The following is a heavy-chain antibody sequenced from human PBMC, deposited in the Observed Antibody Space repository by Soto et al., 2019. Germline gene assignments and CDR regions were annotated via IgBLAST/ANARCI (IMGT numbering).Heavy chain of an antibody. Sequence: GSAVKVTCEASCSSFTETGISWRRPAPGQRNEWMGRIIPILGIANYAQKFQGRVTITADKSTSTAYMELSSLRSEDTAVYYCARAHDYGDPNWFFDLWGRGTLVTVSS. D-gene: IGHD4-17*01. CDR1: CSSFTETG. V-gene: IGHV1-69*04. J-gene: IGHJ2*01. CDR3: ARAHDYGDPNWFFDL. CDR2: IIPILGIA.